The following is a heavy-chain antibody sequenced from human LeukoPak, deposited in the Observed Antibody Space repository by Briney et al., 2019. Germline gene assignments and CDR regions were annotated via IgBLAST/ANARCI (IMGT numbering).Heavy chain of an antibody. CDR1: AFTPNTYP. D-gene: IGHD4-23*01. Sequence: RGLPSLSSAPPAFTPNTYPLSSPRQAPPKGLHLPSALRPSAHRPLFSHSGRARFTITRYNSKNTVYVQMNSLRAEDTAVYYCAKLRWEITHYWYFDLWGRGTLVTVSS. CDR2: LRPSAHRP. V-gene: IGHV3-23*01. J-gene: IGHJ2*01. CDR3: AKLRWEITHYWYFDL.